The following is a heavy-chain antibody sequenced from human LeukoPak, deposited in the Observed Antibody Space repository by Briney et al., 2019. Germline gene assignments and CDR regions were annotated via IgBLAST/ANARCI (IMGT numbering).Heavy chain of an antibody. CDR1: GYTFTGYY. Sequence: ASVKVSCKASGYTFTGYYMHWVRQAPGQGLEWMGWINPNSGGTNHAQKFQGRVTMTRDTSISTAYMELSRLRSDDTAVYYCARDPVAAAGYDYWGQGTLVTVSS. V-gene: IGHV1-2*02. CDR3: ARDPVAAAGYDY. J-gene: IGHJ4*02. CDR2: INPNSGGT. D-gene: IGHD6-13*01.